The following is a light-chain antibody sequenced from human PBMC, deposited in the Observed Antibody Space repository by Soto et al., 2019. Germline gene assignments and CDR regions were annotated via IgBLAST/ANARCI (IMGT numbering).Light chain of an antibody. CDR2: EVS. J-gene: IGLJ1*01. CDR3: CSYAGSKV. CDR1: SSDVGSYNL. Sequence: QSALTQPASVSGSPGQSITISCTGTSSDVGSYNLVSWYQQHPGKAPKLMIYEVSKRPSGVSNRFSGSKSGNTASLTISGLQAEHEADYYCCSYAGSKVFGTGTKLTVL. V-gene: IGLV2-23*02.